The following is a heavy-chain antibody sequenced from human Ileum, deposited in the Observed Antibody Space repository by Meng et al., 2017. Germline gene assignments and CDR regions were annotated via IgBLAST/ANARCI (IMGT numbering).Heavy chain of an antibody. Sequence: PVLWRPSHTLPPTCTVSRAPMRVTFYSGTGIRQPPGKGLAWIVTIHYSESTYYNPSLKSRVTTSIDTSKKHFFLKLSSVTAADTAVYFCARQPTGYPNWLDPWGQGTLVTVSS. CDR3: ARQPTGYPNWLDP. CDR2: IHYSEST. CDR1: RAPMRVTFYS. J-gene: IGHJ5*02. D-gene: IGHD3-9*01. V-gene: IGHV4-39*07.